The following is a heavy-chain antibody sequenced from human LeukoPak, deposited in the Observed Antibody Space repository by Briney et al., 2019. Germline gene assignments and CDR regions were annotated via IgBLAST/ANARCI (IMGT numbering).Heavy chain of an antibody. CDR3: AKDRAYGQFLWGNDY. Sequence: GGSLRLSCAASGFIFNTYGMHWVRQAPGKGLEWVAFIRNDGGDKYYAVSMKGRFTISRDNSKNTLYLQMNSLRIEDTALYYCAKDRAYGQFLWGNDYWGQGTLVTVSS. V-gene: IGHV3-30*02. CDR1: GFIFNTYG. D-gene: IGHD2-21*01. J-gene: IGHJ4*02. CDR2: IRNDGGDK.